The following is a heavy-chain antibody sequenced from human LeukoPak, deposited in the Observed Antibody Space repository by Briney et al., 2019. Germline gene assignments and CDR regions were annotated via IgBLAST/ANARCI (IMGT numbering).Heavy chain of an antibody. J-gene: IGHJ5*02. CDR2: VSPDGSTT. CDR1: GFTFSSHW. Sequence: PGGFLRLSCAASGFTFSSHWMHWVRQAPGKGLVWVSRVSPDGSTTKNADSVKGRFIISRDNARSTVFLQLNSLRAEDTAVYYCAREINKWFDPWGQGTLVTVSS. CDR3: AREINKWFDP. V-gene: IGHV3-74*03.